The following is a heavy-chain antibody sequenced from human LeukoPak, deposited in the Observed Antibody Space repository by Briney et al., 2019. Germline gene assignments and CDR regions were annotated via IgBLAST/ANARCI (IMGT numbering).Heavy chain of an antibody. D-gene: IGHD6-19*01. CDR3: ARDIAVAGFDY. J-gene: IGHJ4*02. CDR2: ISSSSSTI. CDR1: GFTFNFFW. Sequence: GGSLRLSCEASGFTFNFFWMTWVRQAPGKGLEWVSYISSSSSTIYYADSVKGRFTISRDNAKNSLYLQMNSLRAEDTAVYYCARDIAVAGFDYWGQGTLVTVSS. V-gene: IGHV3-48*01.